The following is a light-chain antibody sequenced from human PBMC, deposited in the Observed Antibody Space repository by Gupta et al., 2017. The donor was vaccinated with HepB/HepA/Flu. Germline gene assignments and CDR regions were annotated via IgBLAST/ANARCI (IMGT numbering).Light chain of an antibody. CDR3: QSYDSSLSGSV. V-gene: IGLV1-40*01. Sequence: SELTQPPPMSRAPGQRVTISCTGCTSNLGAGYDVNWYQHLPVTAPKLRIYDNKKRPSGVPDRFSGSKSGTSASLAITGLQAEDEADYDCQSYDSSLSGSVFGGGTKLTVL. CDR2: DNK. CDR1: TSNLGAGYD. J-gene: IGLJ2*01.